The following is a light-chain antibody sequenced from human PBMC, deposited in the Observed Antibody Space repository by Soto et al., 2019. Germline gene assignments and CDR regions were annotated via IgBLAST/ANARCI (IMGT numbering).Light chain of an antibody. CDR2: NDY. V-gene: IGLV1-44*01. Sequence: QSVLTQPPSASGTPGQRVTISCSGSSSNIEENSVTWYQWLPGAAPRLLIYNDYQRPSGVSDRFSGSKSGTSASLAISGLQSEDDADYYCTAWDDSLNAWLFGGGTKVTV. CDR3: TAWDDSLNAWL. CDR1: SSNIEENS. J-gene: IGLJ3*02.